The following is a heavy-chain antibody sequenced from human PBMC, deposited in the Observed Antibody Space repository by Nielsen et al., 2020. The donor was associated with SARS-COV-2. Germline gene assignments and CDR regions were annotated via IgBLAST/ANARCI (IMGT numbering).Heavy chain of an antibody. J-gene: IGHJ4*02. V-gene: IGHV3-43*01. CDR1: GFTFDDYT. D-gene: IGHD5-12*01. CDR2: IGWVGGST. Sequence: GGSLSLSCAASGFTFDDYTMHWVRQAPGKGLEWVSLIGWVGGSTYYADSVKGRFTISRDNSKNSLYLQMNSLRTEDTALYYCAKDISSGYDFLEYYFDYWGQGTLVTVSS. CDR3: AKDISSGYDFLEYYFDY.